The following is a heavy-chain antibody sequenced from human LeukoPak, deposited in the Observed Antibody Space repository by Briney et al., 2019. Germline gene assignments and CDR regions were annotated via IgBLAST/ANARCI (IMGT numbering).Heavy chain of an antibody. D-gene: IGHD6-13*01. CDR3: AKDVVAAGSSSWSWFDP. CDR2: ISGSGGST. J-gene: IGHJ5*02. V-gene: IGHV3-23*01. Sequence: GGSLRLSCAASGFTFSSYAVNWVRQAPGKGLEWVSAISGSGGSTYYADSVKGRFTISRDNSKNTLYLQMNSLRAEDTAVYYCAKDVVAAGSSSWSWFDPWGQGTLVTVSS. CDR1: GFTFSSYA.